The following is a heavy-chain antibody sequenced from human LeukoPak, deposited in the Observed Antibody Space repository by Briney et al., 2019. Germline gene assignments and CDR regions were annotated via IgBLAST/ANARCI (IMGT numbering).Heavy chain of an antibody. D-gene: IGHD3-22*01. CDR1: GFTFSSYA. J-gene: IGHJ4*02. Sequence: GGSLRLSCAASGFTFSSYAMSWVRQAPGKRLEWVSAISGSGGSTYYADSVKGRFTISRDNSKNTLYLQMNSLRVEDTAVYYCAQYFDGTGYYHFDFWGQGTLVTVSS. V-gene: IGHV3-23*01. CDR3: AQYFDGTGYYHFDF. CDR2: ISGSGGST.